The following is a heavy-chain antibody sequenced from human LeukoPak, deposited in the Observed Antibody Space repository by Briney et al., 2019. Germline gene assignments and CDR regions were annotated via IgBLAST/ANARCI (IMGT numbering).Heavy chain of an antibody. Sequence: SETLSLTCTVSGGSISSYYWSWIRQPPGKGLEWVGYIYYSGSTNYNPSLKSRVTISVDTSKNQFSLKLSSVTAADTAVYYCARVTYSSSSISLDAFDIWGQGTMVTVSS. J-gene: IGHJ3*02. V-gene: IGHV4-59*12. CDR3: ARVTYSSSSISLDAFDI. D-gene: IGHD6-6*01. CDR1: GGSISSYY. CDR2: IYYSGST.